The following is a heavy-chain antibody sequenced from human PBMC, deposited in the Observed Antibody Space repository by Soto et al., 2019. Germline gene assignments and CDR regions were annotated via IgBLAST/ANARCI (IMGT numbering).Heavy chain of an antibody. CDR1: GGTFSTYI. CDR2: IIPIPDIT. CDR3: ARDRITTRGDAFDL. J-gene: IGHJ3*01. D-gene: IGHD3-3*01. Sequence: QVQLVQSGAEVRKPGSSVKVSCKAPGGTFSTYIISWVRQAPGQGIEWMGRIIPIPDITNYAQKFQGRVTVTADRSTSTAYMELTSLKSEDTAVYYCARDRITTRGDAFDLWGQGTVVTVSS. V-gene: IGHV1-69*08.